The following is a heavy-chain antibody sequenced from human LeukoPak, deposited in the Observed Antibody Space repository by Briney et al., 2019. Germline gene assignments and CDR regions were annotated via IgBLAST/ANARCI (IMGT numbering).Heavy chain of an antibody. CDR1: GGSISSYY. V-gene: IGHV4-4*07. J-gene: IGHJ5*02. CDR3: ARTVVPAATPGFDP. CDR2: IYPSGST. D-gene: IGHD2-2*01. Sequence: SETLSLTCTVSGGSISSYYWNWIRQPAGKGLEWIGRIYPSGSTDYNPSLKSRVTISVDTSKNQFSLKLSSVTAADTAVYYCARTVVPAATPGFDPWGQGTLVTVSS.